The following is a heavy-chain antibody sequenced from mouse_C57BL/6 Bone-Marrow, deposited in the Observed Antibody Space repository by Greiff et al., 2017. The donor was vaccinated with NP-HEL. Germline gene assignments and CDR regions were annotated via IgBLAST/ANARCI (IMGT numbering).Heavy chain of an antibody. CDR1: GYTFTSYW. CDR3: ARRNQYYVDY. CDR2: IYPGSGST. J-gene: IGHJ2*01. V-gene: IGHV1-55*01. Sequence: QVQLQQSGAELVKPGASVKMSCKASGYTFTSYWITWVKQRPGQGLEWIGDIYPGSGSTNYNEKFKSKATLTVDTSSSTACMQLSSLTSEDSAVYYGARRNQYYVDYWGQGTTLTVSS.